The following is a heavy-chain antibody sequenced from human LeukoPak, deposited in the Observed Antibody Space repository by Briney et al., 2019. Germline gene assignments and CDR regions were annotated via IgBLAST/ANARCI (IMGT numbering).Heavy chain of an antibody. D-gene: IGHD1-26*01. V-gene: IGHV5-10-1*01. CDR3: ARHMLVGAPVHFQH. CDR1: GYSFSSYW. CDR2: IDPSDSYT. J-gene: IGHJ1*01. Sequence: GESLKISCKGSGYSFSSYWISWVRQVPGKGLEWMGRIDPSDSYTNYSPSFQGHVTISADKSISTSYLPWSSLKASDTAMYYCARHMLVGAPVHFQHWGQGSLVTVSS.